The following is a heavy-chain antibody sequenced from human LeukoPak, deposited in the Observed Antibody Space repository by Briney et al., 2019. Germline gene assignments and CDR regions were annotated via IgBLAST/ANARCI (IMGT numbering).Heavy chain of an antibody. Sequence: GGSLRLSCAASGFILSSYTMNWVRQAPGKGLEWVSYIDSSTGTIYSADSVKGRFTISRDIAKNSLYLQMNSLRVEDTAVYYCARAAWDYWGQGTLVTVSS. CDR2: IDSSTGTI. J-gene: IGHJ4*02. CDR1: GFILSSYT. CDR3: ARAAWDY. V-gene: IGHV3-48*01.